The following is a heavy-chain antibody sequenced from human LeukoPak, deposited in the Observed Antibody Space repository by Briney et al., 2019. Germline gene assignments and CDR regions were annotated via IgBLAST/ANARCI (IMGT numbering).Heavy chain of an antibody. CDR1: GLSFSSYS. CDR2: ISSAGGYI. J-gene: IGHJ6*03. CDR3: ARDEGSDYYYYYMDV. Sequence: GGSLRLSCAASGLSFSSYSMNWVRQAPGKGLEWVPSISSAGGYIHYADSVKGRFTISRDNAKNSLYLQMNSLRVEDTAIYYCARDEGSDYYYYYMDVWGKGTTVTVSS. D-gene: IGHD6-19*01. V-gene: IGHV3-21*01.